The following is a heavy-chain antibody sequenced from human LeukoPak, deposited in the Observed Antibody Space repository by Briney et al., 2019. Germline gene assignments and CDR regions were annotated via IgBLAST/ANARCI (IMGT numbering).Heavy chain of an antibody. CDR3: ARVSQFPGISSDY. CDR2: ISSDGWST. Sequence: RPGGSLRLSCAASGFIFSSHWMHWVRQAPGKGLVWVSRISSDGWSTSYADPVKGRFTASRDNAENTLYLQMNSLRAEDTAVYYCARVSQFPGISSDYWGQGSLVTVSS. D-gene: IGHD2-21*01. V-gene: IGHV3-74*01. J-gene: IGHJ4*02. CDR1: GFIFSSHW.